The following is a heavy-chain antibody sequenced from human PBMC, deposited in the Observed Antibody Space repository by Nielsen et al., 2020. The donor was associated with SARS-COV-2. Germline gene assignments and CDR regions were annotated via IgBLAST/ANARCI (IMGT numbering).Heavy chain of an antibody. J-gene: IGHJ4*02. Sequence: WIRQPPGKGLEWIGEIYHSGSINYNPSLKSRVTISVDKSKNQFSLKLSSVTAADTAVYYCARVASSEVGAAADYWGQGTLVTVSS. D-gene: IGHD6-13*01. V-gene: IGHV4-4*02. CDR3: ARVASSEVGAAADY. CDR2: IYHSGSI.